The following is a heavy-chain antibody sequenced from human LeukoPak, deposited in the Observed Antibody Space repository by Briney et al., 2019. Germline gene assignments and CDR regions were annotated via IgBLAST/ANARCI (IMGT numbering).Heavy chain of an antibody. Sequence: PGGSLRLSCAASGFSFSSFAMSWVRQAPGKGLEWVSAISGSGESTYYEDSVKGRFTISRDNSKNTVDVQMNSLRAEDTAVYYCAKRTFTDAFDIWGQGTMVTVSS. CDR3: AKRTFTDAFDI. CDR1: GFSFSSFA. CDR2: ISGSGEST. V-gene: IGHV3-23*01. J-gene: IGHJ3*02. D-gene: IGHD3-16*01.